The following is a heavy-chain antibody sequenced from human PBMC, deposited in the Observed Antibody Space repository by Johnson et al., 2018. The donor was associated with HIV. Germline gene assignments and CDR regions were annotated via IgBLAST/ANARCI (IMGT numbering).Heavy chain of an antibody. CDR2: IYSGGNT. J-gene: IGHJ3*01. CDR3: ARGVTGYSDGT. CDR1: GFTVSSNY. D-gene: IGHD5-18*01. V-gene: IGHV3-66*01. Sequence: MLLVESGGGLVQPGGSLRLSCAASGFTVSSNYMNWVRQAPGKGLEWVSVIYSGGNTYYADSVKGRFTISRDNSKNTLYLQMNSLRVEDTAVYYCARGVTGYSDGTWGQGTMVTVSS.